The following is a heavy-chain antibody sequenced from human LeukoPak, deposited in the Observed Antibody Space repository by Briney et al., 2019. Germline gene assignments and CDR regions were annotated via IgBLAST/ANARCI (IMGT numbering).Heavy chain of an antibody. CDR1: RFTLSNYA. J-gene: IGHJ6*03. D-gene: IGHD4-17*01. CDR2: ISVTGGT. CDR3: AKFSVTPRGMTQSYYYYYYMDV. V-gene: IGHV3-23*01. Sequence: GGSLRLSCTASRFTLSNYAMSWVRQGPGKGLEWVSAISVTGGTYHAHSVKGRLPISRDSSTNTLYLQMRSLRAENAGVYYCAKFSVTPRGMTQSYYYYYYMDVWGKGTTVTVSS.